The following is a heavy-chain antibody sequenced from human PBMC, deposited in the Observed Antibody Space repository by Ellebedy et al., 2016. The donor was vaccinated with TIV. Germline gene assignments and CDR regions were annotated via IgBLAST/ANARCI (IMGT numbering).Heavy chain of an antibody. V-gene: IGHV3-23*01. CDR3: AKGTSSGFNYDRVGPEY. D-gene: IGHD3-22*01. CDR2: ISGGGDST. Sequence: GESLKISCAASGFTFSSFAMHWVRQAPGKGLEWLSVISGGGDSTYQADSVKGRFTITRDNSKNTLYLQMDRLRAEDTAVYYCAKGTSSGFNYDRVGPEYWGQGTLVTVSS. J-gene: IGHJ4*02. CDR1: GFTFSSFA.